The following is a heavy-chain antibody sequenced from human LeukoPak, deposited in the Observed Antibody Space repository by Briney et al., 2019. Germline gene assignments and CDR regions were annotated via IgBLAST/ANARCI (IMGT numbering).Heavy chain of an antibody. D-gene: IGHD4-23*01. Sequence: GGSLRLSCVASGFTFSSRDWMTWVRQAPGKGLEWVANIKQDGSEKNYVDSVKGRFTISRDNSKNTLYLQMNSLRAEDTAVYYCANGQLGGNSSYWGQGTLVTVSS. V-gene: IGHV3-7*03. CDR3: ANGQLGGNSSY. CDR1: GFTFSSRDW. J-gene: IGHJ4*02. CDR2: IKQDGSEK.